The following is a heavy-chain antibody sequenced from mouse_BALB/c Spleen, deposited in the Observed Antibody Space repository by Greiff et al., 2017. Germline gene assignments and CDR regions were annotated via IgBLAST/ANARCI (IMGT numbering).Heavy chain of an antibody. CDR2: IWAGGST. CDR1: GFSLTSYG. J-gene: IGHJ4*01. V-gene: IGHV2-9*02. CDR3: ARDDGYGGAMDY. Sequence: VKLVESGPGLVAPSQSLSITCTVSGFSLTSYGVHWVRQPPGKGLEWLGVIWAGGSTNYNSALMSRLSISKDNSKSQVFLKMNSLQTDDTAMYYCARDDGYGGAMDYWGQGTSVTVSS. D-gene: IGHD2-3*01.